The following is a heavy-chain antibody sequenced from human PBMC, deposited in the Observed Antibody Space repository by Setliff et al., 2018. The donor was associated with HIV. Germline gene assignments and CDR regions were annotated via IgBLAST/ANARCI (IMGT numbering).Heavy chain of an antibody. Sequence: PGGSLRLSCKVSGFTFSTYWMSWVRQAPGKGLEWVANIKQDGSEKNYVDSVEGRFTISRDNIEDSLYLQMNTLRADDTGVYYCVRDPIGIPDYWGQGTLVTVSS. D-gene: IGHD1-20*01. J-gene: IGHJ4*02. CDR3: VRDPIGIPDY. V-gene: IGHV3-7*01. CDR2: IKQDGSEK. CDR1: GFTFSTYW.